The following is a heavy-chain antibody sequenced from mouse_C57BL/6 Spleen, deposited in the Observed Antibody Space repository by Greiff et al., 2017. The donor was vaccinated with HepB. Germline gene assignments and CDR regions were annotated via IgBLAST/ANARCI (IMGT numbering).Heavy chain of an antibody. CDR1: GFTFSDFY. V-gene: IGHV7-1*01. Sequence: EVKLVESGGGLVQSGRSLRLSCATSGFTFSDFYMEWVRQTPGKGLEWIAASRNKANDYTTEYSASVKGQFIVTRDTSQSILYLQMSALRAEDTAIYYCARVNYDGGFDYWGQGTTLTVSS. CDR2: SRNKANDYTT. CDR3: ARVNYDGGFDY. D-gene: IGHD2-4*01. J-gene: IGHJ2*01.